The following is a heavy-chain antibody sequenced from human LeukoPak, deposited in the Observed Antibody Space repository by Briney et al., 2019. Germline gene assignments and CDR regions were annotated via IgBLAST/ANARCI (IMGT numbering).Heavy chain of an antibody. D-gene: IGHD3-10*01. V-gene: IGHV3-48*04. CDR3: ARDGLWFGELDSWFDP. CDR2: ISSSSSTI. Sequence: QPGGSLRLSCAASGFTFSSYSMNWVRQAPGKGLEWVSYISSSSSTIYYADSVKGRFTISRDNAKNSLYLQMNSLRAEDTAVYYCARDGLWFGELDSWFDPWGQGTLVTVSS. J-gene: IGHJ5*02. CDR1: GFTFSSYS.